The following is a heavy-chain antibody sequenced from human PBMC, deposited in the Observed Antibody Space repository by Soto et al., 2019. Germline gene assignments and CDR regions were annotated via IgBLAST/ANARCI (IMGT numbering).Heavy chain of an antibody. Sequence: GGSLRLSCAASGFTFSSYGMHWVRQAPGKGLEWVAVIWYDGSNKYYADSVKGRFTISRDNSKNTLYLQMNSLRAEDTAVYYCASDPYSSGWYSYFDYWGQGTLVTVSS. J-gene: IGHJ4*02. V-gene: IGHV3-33*01. CDR3: ASDPYSSGWYSYFDY. CDR2: IWYDGSNK. CDR1: GFTFSSYG. D-gene: IGHD6-19*01.